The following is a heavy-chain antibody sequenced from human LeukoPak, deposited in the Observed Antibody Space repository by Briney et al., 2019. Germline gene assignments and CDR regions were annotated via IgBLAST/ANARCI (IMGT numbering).Heavy chain of an antibody. CDR1: GGSISSGGYY. CDR2: IYHSGST. J-gene: IGHJ4*02. Sequence: SETLSLTCIVSGGSISSGGYYWSWIRQPPGKGLEWIGYIYHSGSTYYNPSLKSRVTISVDRSKNQFSLKLSSVTAADTAVYYCARGGSSSWYFFDYWGQGTLVTVSS. D-gene: IGHD6-13*01. CDR3: ARGGSSSWYFFDY. V-gene: IGHV4-30-2*01.